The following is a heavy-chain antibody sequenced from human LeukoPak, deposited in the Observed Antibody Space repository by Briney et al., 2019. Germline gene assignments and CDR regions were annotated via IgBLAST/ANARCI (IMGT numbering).Heavy chain of an antibody. Sequence: GASVNVSCKASGGTFSIYAISWVRQAPGQGLEWMGGIIPIFGTANYAQEFRGRVTITEDESTSTAYMELSSLRSEDTAVYYCARDFWRELERLSAFDIWGQGTMVTVSS. D-gene: IGHD1-1*01. CDR1: GGTFSIYA. CDR2: IIPIFGTA. V-gene: IGHV1-69*13. J-gene: IGHJ3*02. CDR3: ARDFWRELERLSAFDI.